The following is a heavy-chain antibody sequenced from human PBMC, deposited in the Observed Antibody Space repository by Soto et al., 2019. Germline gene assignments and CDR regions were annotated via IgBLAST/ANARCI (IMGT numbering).Heavy chain of an antibody. V-gene: IGHV3-30-3*01. CDR2: ISYDGSNK. CDR1: GFTFSSYA. CDR3: AREQWELLSGMDV. Sequence: GGSLRLSCAASGFTFSSYAMHWVRQAPGKGLEWVAVISYDGSNKYYADSVKGRFTISRDNSKNTLYLQMNSLRAEDTAVYYCAREQWELLSGMDVWGQGTTVTVSS. D-gene: IGHD1-26*01. J-gene: IGHJ6*02.